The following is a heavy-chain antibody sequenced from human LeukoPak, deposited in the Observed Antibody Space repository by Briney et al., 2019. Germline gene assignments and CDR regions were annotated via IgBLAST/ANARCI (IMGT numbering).Heavy chain of an antibody. CDR2: INHSGST. V-gene: IGHV4-34*01. Sequence: PSETLSLTCAVHGGSFSGYYWSWIRQPPGKGLEWIGEINHSGSTNYNPSLKSRVTISVDTSKNQFSLKLSSVTAADTAVYYCARHSPYYYDSSGLDYWGQGTLVTVSS. CDR1: GGSFSGYY. CDR3: ARHSPYYYDSSGLDY. D-gene: IGHD3-22*01. J-gene: IGHJ4*02.